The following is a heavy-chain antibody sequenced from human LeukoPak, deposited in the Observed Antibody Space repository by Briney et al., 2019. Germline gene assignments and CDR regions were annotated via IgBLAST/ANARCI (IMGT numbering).Heavy chain of an antibody. Sequence: PSETLSLTCTVSGGSVSSGSYYWSWIRQPPGKGLEWNGYIYYSGSTNYNPSLKSRVTISVDTSKNQFSLKLSSVTAADTAVYYCARVSPYYDFWSGPFDYWGQGTLVTVSS. CDR1: GGSVSSGSYY. D-gene: IGHD3-3*01. CDR2: IYYSGST. CDR3: ARVSPYYDFWSGPFDY. J-gene: IGHJ4*02. V-gene: IGHV4-61*01.